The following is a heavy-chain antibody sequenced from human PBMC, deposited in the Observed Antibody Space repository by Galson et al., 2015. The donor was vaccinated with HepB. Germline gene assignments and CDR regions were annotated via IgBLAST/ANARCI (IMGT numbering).Heavy chain of an antibody. D-gene: IGHD4-17*01. CDR3: ARYGVTNLHFDY. Sequence: LSLTCTVSGGSISSGGYYWSWIRQHPGKGLEWIGYIYYSGSTYYNPSLKSRVTISVDTSKNQFSLKLSSVTAADTAVYYCARYGVTNLHFDYWGQGTLVTVSS. CDR2: IYYSGST. CDR1: GGSISSGGYY. V-gene: IGHV4-31*03. J-gene: IGHJ4*02.